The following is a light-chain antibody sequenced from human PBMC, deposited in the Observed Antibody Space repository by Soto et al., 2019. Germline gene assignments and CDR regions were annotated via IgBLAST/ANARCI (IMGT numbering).Light chain of an antibody. CDR3: QQYNSWPPWA. CDR1: QSVSSN. Sequence: EIVMTQSPATLSVSPGERATLSCRASQSVSSNLAWYQQKPGQPPRLLIYATSTRATDIPARFSGSGSGTEFTLTISSLQSEDVAVYYCQQYNSWPPWAFDQGTKVEI. V-gene: IGKV3-15*01. CDR2: ATS. J-gene: IGKJ1*01.